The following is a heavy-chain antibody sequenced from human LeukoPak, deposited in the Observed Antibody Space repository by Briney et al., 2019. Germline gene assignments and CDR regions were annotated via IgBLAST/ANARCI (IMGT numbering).Heavy chain of an antibody. CDR1: GGSYSSSSYY. CDR2: IYYSGST. J-gene: IGHJ5*02. Sequence: SETLSLTCTVSGGSYSSSSYYLGWIREPPGKGLEWIVSIYYSGSTYHNPSLKSRVTISVDTSKNQFSLKLSSVTAADTAVYYCARIPSDQMSVVVPGFDPWGQGTLVTVSS. V-gene: IGHV4-39*01. D-gene: IGHD2-2*01. CDR3: ARIPSDQMSVVVPGFDP.